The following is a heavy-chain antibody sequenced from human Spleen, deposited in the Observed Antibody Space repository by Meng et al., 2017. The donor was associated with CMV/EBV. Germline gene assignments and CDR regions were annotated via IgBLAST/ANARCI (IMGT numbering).Heavy chain of an antibody. CDR1: GFTFSTYI. CDR2: ISSSSGYI. D-gene: IGHD3-22*01. V-gene: IGHV3-21*01. J-gene: IGHJ4*02. Sequence: SCAASGFTFSTYIISWVRQAPGKGLEWVSSISSSSGYIYYADSVKGRFTISRDNAKNSLYLQMNGLRAEERGVYYCVREDSSGYFDFWGRGTLVTVSS. CDR3: VREDSSGYFDF.